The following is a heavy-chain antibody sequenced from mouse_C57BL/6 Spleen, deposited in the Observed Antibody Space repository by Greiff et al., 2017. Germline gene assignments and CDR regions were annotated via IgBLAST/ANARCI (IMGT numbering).Heavy chain of an antibody. D-gene: IGHD4-1*01. V-gene: IGHV5-9-1*02. CDR1: GFTFSSYA. CDR2: ISSGGDYI. Sequence: EVKLQESGEGLVKPGGSLKLSCAASGFTFSSYAMSWVRQTPEKRLEWVAYISSGGDYIYYADTVKGRFTISRDNARNTLYLQMSSLKSEDTAMYYCTRDRTGFYAMDYWGQGTSVTVSS. J-gene: IGHJ4*01. CDR3: TRDRTGFYAMDY.